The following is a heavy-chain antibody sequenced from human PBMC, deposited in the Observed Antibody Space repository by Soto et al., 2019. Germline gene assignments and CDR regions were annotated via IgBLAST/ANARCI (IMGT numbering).Heavy chain of an antibody. V-gene: IGHV1-69*01. Sequence: QVQLVQSGAEVKKPGYSVKVSCKASGGTFSSYAISWVRQAPGQGLEWMGGIIPIFGTANYAQKFQGRVTITADESTSTAYMELSSLRSEDTAVYYCAGTPLYPRSGSYPMSYWGQGTLVTVSS. J-gene: IGHJ4*02. CDR2: IIPIFGTA. CDR3: AGTPLYPRSGSYPMSY. D-gene: IGHD3-10*01. CDR1: GGTFSSYA.